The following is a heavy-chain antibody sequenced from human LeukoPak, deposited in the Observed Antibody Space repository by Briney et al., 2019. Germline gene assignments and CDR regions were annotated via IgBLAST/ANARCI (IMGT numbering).Heavy chain of an antibody. D-gene: IGHD2-8*01. CDR3: ARDRRMVYAPYFDY. CDR2: ISAYNGNT. J-gene: IGHJ4*02. Sequence: ASVKVSCKASGYTFTSYGISWVRQAPGQGLEGMGLISAYNGNTNYAQKLQGRVTMTTDTSTSTAYMELRSLRSDDTAVYYCARDRRMVYAPYFDYWGQGTLVTVSS. V-gene: IGHV1-18*01. CDR1: GYTFTSYG.